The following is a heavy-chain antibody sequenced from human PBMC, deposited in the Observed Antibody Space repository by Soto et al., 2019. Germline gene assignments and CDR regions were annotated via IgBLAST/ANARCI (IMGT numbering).Heavy chain of an antibody. V-gene: IGHV4-59*01. CDR3: AGGYSSGWYSNYYYYYGMDV. Sequence: SAPLSLTCTVSGVSISSYYWSWIRHPPGKGLDWIGYIYYSWSTNYNPSPKSRVTISVDTSKNQFSLKLSSVTAADTAVYYCAGGYSSGWYSNYYYYYGMDVWGQGTTVTVSS. D-gene: IGHD6-19*01. CDR1: GVSISSYY. J-gene: IGHJ6*02. CDR2: IYYSWST.